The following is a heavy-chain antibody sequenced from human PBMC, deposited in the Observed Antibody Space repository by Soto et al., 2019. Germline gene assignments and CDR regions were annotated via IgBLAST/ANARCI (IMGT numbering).Heavy chain of an antibody. D-gene: IGHD2-21*02. CDR2: IYYTGVT. CDR3: ARVYCGGDCSSFDV. CDR1: GGSISSDDYY. Sequence: PSETLSLTCTVSGGSISSDDYYWAWIRQSPGKGLEWIGNIYYTGVTFYNPSLKSRVTMSVDTSKNQFSLNLTSVTVADTAVYYCARVYCGGDCSSFDVWGQGTLVTGSS. J-gene: IGHJ4*02. V-gene: IGHV4-30-4*01.